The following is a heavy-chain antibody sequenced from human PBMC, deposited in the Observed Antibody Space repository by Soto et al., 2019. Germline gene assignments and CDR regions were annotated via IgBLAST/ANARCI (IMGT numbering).Heavy chain of an antibody. CDR2: IYYSGST. CDR3: ARRYGYYFDY. J-gene: IGHJ4*02. D-gene: IGHD5-18*01. V-gene: IGHV4-59*08. CDR1: GGSISSYY. Sequence: QVQLQESGPGLVKPSETLSLTCTVSGGSISSYYWGWIRQPPGKGLEWVGYIYYSGSTNYNPSLRSRVTISVGTPKNQFSLKLSSVTAADTAVYYCARRYGYYFDYWGQGTLVTVSS.